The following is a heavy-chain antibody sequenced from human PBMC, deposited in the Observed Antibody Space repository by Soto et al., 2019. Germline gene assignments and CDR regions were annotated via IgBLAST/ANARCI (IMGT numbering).Heavy chain of an antibody. V-gene: IGHV1-2*04. CDR1: GYTFTGYY. CDR3: VRDRADTAMDYYYYYGMDV. CDR2: INPNSGGT. J-gene: IGHJ6*02. Sequence: EASVKVSCKASGYTFTGYYMHWVRQAPGQGLERKGWINPNSGGTNYAQKFQGWVTMTRDTSISTANMELSRLRSDDTAVYYCVRDRADTAMDYYYYYGMDVWGQGTTVTVSS. D-gene: IGHD5-18*01.